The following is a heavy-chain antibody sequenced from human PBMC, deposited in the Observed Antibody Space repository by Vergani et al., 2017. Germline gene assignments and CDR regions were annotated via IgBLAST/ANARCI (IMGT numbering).Heavy chain of an antibody. CDR1: GCTFSSYA. CDR2: ISGSGGNT. V-gene: IGHV3-23*01. CDR3: AKARDPNCKGGNCYSYYYGLDL. D-gene: IGHD2-15*01. Sequence: EVQLLESGGGLEQPGGSLRLSCGASGCTFSSYAMTWVRQAPGKGLEWVSAISGSGGNTFYTDSVKGRFTISRDNSKDTLYLQMNSLRVEDTAIYYCAKARDPNCKGGNCYSYYYGLDLWGQGTTVTVSS. J-gene: IGHJ6*02.